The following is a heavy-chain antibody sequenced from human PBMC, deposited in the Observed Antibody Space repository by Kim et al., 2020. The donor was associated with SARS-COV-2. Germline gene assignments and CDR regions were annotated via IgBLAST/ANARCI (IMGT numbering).Heavy chain of an antibody. Sequence: GGSLRLSCAASGFTFSSYWMSWVRQAPGKGLEWVANIKQDGSEKYYVDSVKGRFTISRDNAKNSLYLQMNSLRAEDTAVYYCARDSPHYYGSGNNDYWGQGTLATVPS. J-gene: IGHJ4*02. V-gene: IGHV3-7*03. CDR1: GFTFSSYW. CDR2: IKQDGSEK. D-gene: IGHD3-10*01. CDR3: ARDSPHYYGSGNNDY.